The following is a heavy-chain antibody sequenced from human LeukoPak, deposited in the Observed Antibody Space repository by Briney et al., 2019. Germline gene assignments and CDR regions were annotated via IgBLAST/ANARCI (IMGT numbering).Heavy chain of an antibody. CDR1: GFTFSSYG. CDR2: ISYDGSNK. CDR3: ARGGSGGYYDFWSGYYTFDY. D-gene: IGHD3-3*01. V-gene: IGHV3-30*03. Sequence: GGSLRLSCATSGFTFSSYGMHWVRQAPGKGLEWVAVISYDGSNKYYADSVKGRFTISRDNSKNTLYLQMNSLRAEDTAVYYCARGGSGGYYDFWSGYYTFDYWGQGTLVTVSS. J-gene: IGHJ4*02.